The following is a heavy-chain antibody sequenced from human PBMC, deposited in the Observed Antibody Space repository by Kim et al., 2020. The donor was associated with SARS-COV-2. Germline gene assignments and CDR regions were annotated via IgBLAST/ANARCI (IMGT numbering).Heavy chain of an antibody. Sequence: GGSLRLSCAASEFTFSDYYMSWIRQAPGKGLEWLSYISGTTDYTNYADSVKGRFTISRDNAKNSLYLQMISLRAEDTAVYYCARVAYGSGSWYYFDYWG. V-gene: IGHV3-11*05. CDR2: ISGTTDYT. D-gene: IGHD3-10*01. CDR1: EFTFSDYY. CDR3: ARVAYGSGSWYYFDY. J-gene: IGHJ4*01.